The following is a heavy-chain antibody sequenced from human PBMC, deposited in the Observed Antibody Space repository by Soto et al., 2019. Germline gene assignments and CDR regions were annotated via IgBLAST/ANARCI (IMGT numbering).Heavy chain of an antibody. V-gene: IGHV1-69*01. Sequence: QVQLVQSGAEVKKPGSSVKVSCKASGGTFSSYAISWVRQAPGQGLEWMGGIIPIFGTANYAQKFQGRITITADESTCTAYMELSSLRSEDTAVYYCARVRYYYDSSGYVEDYWGQGTLVTVSS. CDR3: ARVRYYYDSSGYVEDY. J-gene: IGHJ4*02. D-gene: IGHD3-22*01. CDR2: IIPIFGTA. CDR1: GGTFSSYA.